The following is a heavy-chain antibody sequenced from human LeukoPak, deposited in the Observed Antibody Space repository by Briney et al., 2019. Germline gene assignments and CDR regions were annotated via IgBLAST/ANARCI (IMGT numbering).Heavy chain of an antibody. CDR2: INSDGSST. CDR3: AKDRLPDGIWSLDY. V-gene: IGHV3-74*01. CDR1: GFTFSSYW. D-gene: IGHD2-15*01. Sequence: GGSLRLSCAASGFTFSSYWMHWVRQAPGKGLVWVSRINSDGSSTSYADSVKGRFTISRDNSRNTLYLQMNNLRAEDTAVYYCAKDRLPDGIWSLDYWGQGTLVTVSS. J-gene: IGHJ4*02.